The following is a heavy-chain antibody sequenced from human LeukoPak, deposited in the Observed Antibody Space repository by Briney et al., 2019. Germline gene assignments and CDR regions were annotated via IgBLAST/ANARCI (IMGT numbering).Heavy chain of an antibody. CDR2: IYTSGST. D-gene: IGHD6-25*01. J-gene: IGHJ4*02. Sequence: SEALSLTCTVSGGSISNYYWSWIRQPAGRGLEWIGHIYTSGSTDCNPSLKSRVTMSLDTSKNQFSLNLSSVTAADTAMYYCATMYSNVYTFDYWGQGTLVTVSS. CDR1: GGSISNYY. V-gene: IGHV4-4*07. CDR3: ATMYSNVYTFDY.